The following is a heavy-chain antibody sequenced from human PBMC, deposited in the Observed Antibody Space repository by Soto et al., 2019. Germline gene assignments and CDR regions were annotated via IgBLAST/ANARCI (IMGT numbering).Heavy chain of an antibody. D-gene: IGHD3-3*01. J-gene: IGHJ6*02. CDR2: ISYDGSNK. V-gene: IGHV3-30-3*01. Sequence: GGSLRLSCAASGFTFSSYAMHWVRQAPGKGLEWVAVISYDGSNKYYADSVKGRFTISRDNSKNTLYLQMNSLRAEDTAVYYCARPYYDFWSGHRAGPHYYYYGMAVWGQGTTVTVSS. CDR3: ARPYYDFWSGHRAGPHYYYYGMAV. CDR1: GFTFSSYA.